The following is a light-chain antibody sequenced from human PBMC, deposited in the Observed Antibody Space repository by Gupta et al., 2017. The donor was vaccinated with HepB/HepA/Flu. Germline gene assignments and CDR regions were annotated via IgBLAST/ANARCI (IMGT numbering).Light chain of an antibody. CDR1: QSINNY. J-gene: IGKJ4*01. CDR3: QQRSDWPPLT. Sequence: EIVLTQSPATLSLSPGERATLPCRASQSINNYLAWYQQKPGQAPRLLIYDASNRATGIPARFIGSGSGTDFTLTISSLEPEDFAIYYCQQRSDWPPLTFGGGTKLEIK. V-gene: IGKV3-11*01. CDR2: DAS.